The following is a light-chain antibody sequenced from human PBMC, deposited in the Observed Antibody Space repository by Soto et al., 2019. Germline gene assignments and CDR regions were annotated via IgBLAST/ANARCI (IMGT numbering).Light chain of an antibody. CDR3: AAWDGSLNNVL. Sequence: QSVLTQPPSASGTPGQRVTTSCSGSGSSIGTNTVNWYRQLPGTAPKLLIYGNNQRPSGVPDRFSGSKSGTSASLGISGLQSEDEADYYCAAWDGSLNNVLFGGGTKLTVL. CDR1: GSSIGTNT. J-gene: IGLJ2*01. V-gene: IGLV1-44*01. CDR2: GNN.